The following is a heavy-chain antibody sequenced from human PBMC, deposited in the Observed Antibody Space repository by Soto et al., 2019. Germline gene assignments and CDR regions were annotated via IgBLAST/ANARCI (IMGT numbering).Heavy chain of an antibody. CDR3: ARDCAIAARAGYYYYGMDV. D-gene: IGHD6-6*01. Sequence: SATLSLTCTVSGGSISSYYWSWIRQPPGKGLEWIGYIYYSGSTNYNPSLKSRVTISVDTSKNQFSLKLSSVTAADTAVYYCARDCAIAARAGYYYYGMDVWGQGTTVTVSS. V-gene: IGHV4-59*01. CDR1: GGSISSYY. CDR2: IYYSGST. J-gene: IGHJ6*02.